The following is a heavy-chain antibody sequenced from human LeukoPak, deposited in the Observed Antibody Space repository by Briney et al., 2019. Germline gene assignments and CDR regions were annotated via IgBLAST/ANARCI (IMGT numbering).Heavy chain of an antibody. J-gene: IGHJ4*02. CDR2: IWYDGSNK. CDR3: AGGSGYSYGYLDY. D-gene: IGHD5-18*01. CDR1: GFTFSSYG. Sequence: GGSLRLSCAASGFTFSSYGMHWVRQAPGKGLEWVAVIWYDGSNKFYGDSVKGRFTISRDNSKNTLYLQMNSLRDEDTAVYYCAGGSGYSYGYLDYWGQGTLVTVSS. V-gene: IGHV3-33*08.